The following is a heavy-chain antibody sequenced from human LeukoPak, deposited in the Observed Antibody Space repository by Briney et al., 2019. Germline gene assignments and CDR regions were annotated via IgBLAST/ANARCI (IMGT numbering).Heavy chain of an antibody. J-gene: IGHJ3*02. Sequence: ASVKVSCKASGYTFTGYYMHWVRQAPGQGLEWMGIINPSGGTTNYAQKFRGRVTMTRDMSTSTVYMELSSVTAADTAVYYCARVWGYYGSGSYVVSDAFDIWGQGTMVTVSS. CDR2: INPSGGTT. CDR1: GYTFTGYY. CDR3: ARVWGYYGSGSYVVSDAFDI. V-gene: IGHV1-46*01. D-gene: IGHD3-10*01.